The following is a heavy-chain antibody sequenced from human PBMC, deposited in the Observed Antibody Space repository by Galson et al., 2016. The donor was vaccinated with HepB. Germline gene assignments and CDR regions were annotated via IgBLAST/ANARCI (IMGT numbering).Heavy chain of an antibody. Sequence: SVKVSCKASGGIFMNYAISWVRQAPGQGPEWVGTIIPLFGTTNNAQRFLGRVTITADESTSTAYMELSSLRSEDTAVYYCAGLGPMILGVSDPPTWYFDLWGRGTLVTVSS. CDR3: AGLGPMILGVSDPPTWYFDL. CDR2: IIPLFGTT. D-gene: IGHD3/OR15-3a*01. J-gene: IGHJ2*01. V-gene: IGHV1-69*13. CDR1: GGIFMNYA.